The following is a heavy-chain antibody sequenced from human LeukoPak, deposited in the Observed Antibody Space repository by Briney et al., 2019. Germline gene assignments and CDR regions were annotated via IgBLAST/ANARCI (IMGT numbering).Heavy chain of an antibody. V-gene: IGHV3-23*01. CDR1: GFTFSSYA. CDR2: ISGSGGST. Sequence: GGSLRLSCAASGFTFSSYAMSWVRQAPGKGLEWVSAISGSGGSTYYADSVKGRFTISRDNSKNTLYLQMNSLRAEDTAVYYCAKDWSSSWFVPNSFDYWGQGTLVTVSS. CDR3: AKDWSSSWFVPNSFDY. J-gene: IGHJ4*01. D-gene: IGHD6-13*01.